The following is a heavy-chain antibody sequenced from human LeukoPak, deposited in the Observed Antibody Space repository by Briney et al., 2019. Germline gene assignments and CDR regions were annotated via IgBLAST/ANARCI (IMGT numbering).Heavy chain of an antibody. J-gene: IGHJ6*03. CDR1: SGSIFSSNW. Sequence: SETLSLTCAVSSGSIFSSNWWSWVRQPPGKGLEWIGQIFHSGSTSYSPSLKSRVTISVDKSKNQFSLNLTSVTAADTAIYYCARGRNTMVRGAIGAETRYYYSYYMDVWGRGTTVTVSS. D-gene: IGHD3-10*01. V-gene: IGHV4-4*02. CDR3: ARGRNTMVRGAIGAETRYYYSYYMDV. CDR2: IFHSGST.